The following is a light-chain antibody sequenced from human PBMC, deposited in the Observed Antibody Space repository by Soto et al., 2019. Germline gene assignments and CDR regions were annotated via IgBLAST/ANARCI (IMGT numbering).Light chain of an antibody. J-gene: IGKJ2*01. CDR3: QQYNNWPHT. CDR1: QSVSNRY. V-gene: IGKV3-15*01. Sequence: DIVLAQSPVTLSFSPGEIATLSCWASQSVSNRYLAWYQQKPGQAPSLLIYGVSTRATGVPVRFSGSGSGTEFTLTINSLQSEDFAVYYCQQYNNWPHTFGQGTKVDIK. CDR2: GVS.